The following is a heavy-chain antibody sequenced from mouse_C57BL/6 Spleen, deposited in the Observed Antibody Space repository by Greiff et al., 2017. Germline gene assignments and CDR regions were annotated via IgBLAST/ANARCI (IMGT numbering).Heavy chain of an antibody. Sequence: QVQLQQSGAELVRPGSSVKLSCKASGYTFTSYWMHWVKQRPIQGLEWIGNIDPSDSETHYNQKFKDKATLTVDKSSSTAYMQLSSLTSEDSAVYYCARSPYYGSSYHPAMDYWGQGTSVIVSS. V-gene: IGHV1-52*01. CDR2: IDPSDSET. D-gene: IGHD1-1*01. J-gene: IGHJ4*01. CDR1: GYTFTSYW. CDR3: ARSPYYGSSYHPAMDY.